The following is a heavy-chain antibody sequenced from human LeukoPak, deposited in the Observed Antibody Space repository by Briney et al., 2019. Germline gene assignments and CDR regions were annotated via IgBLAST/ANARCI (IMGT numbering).Heavy chain of an antibody. CDR2: ISYDGSIK. CDR3: AEDRGYYYGSGSYDY. V-gene: IGHV3-30*18. Sequence: PGRSLRLSCAASGFTFSSYDMHWVRQAPGKGLEWVAVISYDGSIKYYVDSVKGRFTISRDNSKNTLYLQMNSLRAEDTAVYYCAEDRGYYYGSGSYDYWGQGTLVTVSS. D-gene: IGHD3-10*01. CDR1: GFTFSSYD. J-gene: IGHJ4*02.